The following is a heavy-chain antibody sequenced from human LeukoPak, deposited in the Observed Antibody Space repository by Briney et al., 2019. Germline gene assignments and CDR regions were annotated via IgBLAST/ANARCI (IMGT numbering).Heavy chain of an antibody. Sequence: SGPTLVKPTQTLTLTCTFSGFSLSTNGMGVGWIRQPPGKALEWLALIYWDDDKRYSPSLKSRLTITKDTSKNQVVLTMTNMDPVDTATYYCAHTRGGKETGYFDYCGQGTLVTVSS. CDR2: IYWDDDK. V-gene: IGHV2-5*02. CDR3: AHTRGGKETGYFDY. D-gene: IGHD4-23*01. J-gene: IGHJ4*02. CDR1: GFSLSTNGMG.